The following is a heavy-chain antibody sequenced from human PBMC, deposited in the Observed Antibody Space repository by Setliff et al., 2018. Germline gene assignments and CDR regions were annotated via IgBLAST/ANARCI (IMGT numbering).Heavy chain of an antibody. J-gene: IGHJ4*02. CDR3: ARRATYYNFWSGYYDY. CDR1: GGSISSSSYY. CDR2: IYYSGST. Sequence: SETLSLTCTVSGGSISSSSYYWGWIRQPPGKGLEWIGSIYYSGSTYYNPSLKSRVTISVDTSKNQFSLKLSSVTAADTAVYYCARRATYYNFWSGYYDYWGQGTLVTASS. D-gene: IGHD3-3*01. V-gene: IGHV4-39*07.